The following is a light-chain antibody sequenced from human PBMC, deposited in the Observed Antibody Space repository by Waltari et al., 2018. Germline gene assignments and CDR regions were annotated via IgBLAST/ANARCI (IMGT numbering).Light chain of an antibody. CDR2: KDT. V-gene: IGLV3-25*03. Sequence: SHDLTQPPSVPVSPGQTARITCSGDALPQQYAYWFQKTPGQAPVLVIYKDTERPSGIPERFSGSSSGTTVTLTISGVQADDEADYYCQSADISSSYRVFGGGTKLSVL. J-gene: IGLJ3*02. CDR1: ALPQQY. CDR3: QSADISSSYRV.